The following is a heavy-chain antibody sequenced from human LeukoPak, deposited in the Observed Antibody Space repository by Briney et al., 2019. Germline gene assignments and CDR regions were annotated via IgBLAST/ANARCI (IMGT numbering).Heavy chain of an antibody. CDR3: ARGGGGILHDAFDI. CDR1: GGSISSSSYY. J-gene: IGHJ3*02. Sequence: PSETLSLTCTVSGGSISSSSYYWGWIRQPPGKGLEWIGSIYYSGSTYYNPSLKSRVTISVDTSKNQFSLKLSSVTAADTAVYYCARGGGGILHDAFDIWGQGTMVTVSS. CDR2: IYYSGST. V-gene: IGHV4-39*01. D-gene: IGHD3-16*02.